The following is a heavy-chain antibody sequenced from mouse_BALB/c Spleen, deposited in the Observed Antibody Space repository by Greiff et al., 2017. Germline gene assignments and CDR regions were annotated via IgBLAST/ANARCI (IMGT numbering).Heavy chain of an antibody. Sequence: VQLQESGAELAKPGASVKMSCKASGYTFTSYWMHWVKQRPGQGLEWIGYINPSTGYTEYNQKFKDKATLTADKSSSTAYMQLSSLTSEDSAVYYCARGTTATGYFDVWGAGTTVTVSS. CDR3: ARGTTATGYFDV. CDR2: INPSTGYT. CDR1: GYTFTSYW. V-gene: IGHV1-7*01. J-gene: IGHJ1*01. D-gene: IGHD1-2*01.